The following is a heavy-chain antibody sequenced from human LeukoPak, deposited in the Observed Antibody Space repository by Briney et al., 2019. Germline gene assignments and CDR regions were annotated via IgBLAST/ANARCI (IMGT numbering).Heavy chain of an antibody. CDR2: IYTSGST. J-gene: IGHJ4*02. Sequence: PSETLSLTCTVSGGSISSGSYDWYWIREPAGKGLEWIGHIYTSGSTDYNPSLKSRVSISVATSKNQFSLKLTSVTAADTAIYYCTKGRGIWGQGTLVTVSS. CDR3: TKGRGI. D-gene: IGHD3-10*01. CDR1: GGSISSGSYD. V-gene: IGHV4-61*09.